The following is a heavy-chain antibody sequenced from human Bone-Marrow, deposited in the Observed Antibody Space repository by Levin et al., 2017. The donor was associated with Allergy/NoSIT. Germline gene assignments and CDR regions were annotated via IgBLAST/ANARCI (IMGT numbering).Heavy chain of an antibody. CDR2: ISNSGGST. V-gene: IGHV3-23*01. CDR1: GLTFSDCG. D-gene: IGHD3-10*01. J-gene: IGHJ4*02. Sequence: PGGSLRLSCAASGLTFSDCGMSWVRQAPGKGLQWVSTISNSGGSTYYADSVMGRFTISRDNFRSTLYLEMNSLRAEDTAVYYCAKLKSGGDGSGTYGFDSWGQGTLVTVSS. CDR3: AKLKSGGDGSGTYGFDS.